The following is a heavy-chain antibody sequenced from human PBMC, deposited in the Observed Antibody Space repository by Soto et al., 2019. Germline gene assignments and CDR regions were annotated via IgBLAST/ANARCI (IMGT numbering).Heavy chain of an antibody. CDR3: ARRYGWAFDI. D-gene: IGHD3-16*01. V-gene: IGHV4-59*08. CDR1: GGSISSYY. Sequence: QVQLQESGPGLVKPSETLSLTCTVSGGSISSYYWSWIRQPPGKGLELIGDIYYSGSTNYNPSLKRRVTMSVDTSKNQCSRKRSSVTAADTAVYYCARRYGWAFDIWGQGTMVTVSS. CDR2: IYYSGST. J-gene: IGHJ3*02.